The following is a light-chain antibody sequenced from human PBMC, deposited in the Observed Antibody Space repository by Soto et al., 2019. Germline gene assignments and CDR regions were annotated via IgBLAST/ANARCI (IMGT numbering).Light chain of an antibody. J-gene: IGKJ2*01. CDR3: QQYYSTPPYT. CDR1: QSVLYSSNNKNH. V-gene: IGKV4-1*01. Sequence: DIVMTQSPDSLAVSLGERATINCKSSQSVLYSSNNKNHLAWYQQKPGQPPKLLIYWASTRESGVPDRCSGSGSGTDFTLTISSLQAEDVAVYYCQQYYSTPPYTFGQGTKLEIK. CDR2: WAS.